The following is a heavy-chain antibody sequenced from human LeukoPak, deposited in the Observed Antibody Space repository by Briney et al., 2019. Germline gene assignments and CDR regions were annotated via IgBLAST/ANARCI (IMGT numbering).Heavy chain of an antibody. CDR1: GYTFTGYY. Sequence: ASVKVSCKASGYTFTGYYMHWVRQAPGQGLEWMGRMNPNSGGTNYAQKFQGRVTMTRDTSISTAYMELSRLRSDDTAVYYCARPAGYSSGYDAFDIWGQGTMVTVSS. D-gene: IGHD6-19*01. CDR3: ARPAGYSSGYDAFDI. CDR2: MNPNSGGT. V-gene: IGHV1-2*06. J-gene: IGHJ3*02.